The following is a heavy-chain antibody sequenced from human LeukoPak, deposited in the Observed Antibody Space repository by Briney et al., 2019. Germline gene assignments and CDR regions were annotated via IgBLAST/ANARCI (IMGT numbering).Heavy chain of an antibody. CDR3: ARVPMTSGGY. CDR1: GYTFTNYD. CDR2: MNPNSGNT. Sequence: ASVTVSFKASGYTFTNYDINWVRQATGQGLEWMGWMNPNSGNTGYAQKFQGRVTMTRNTSISTAYMELSSLRSDDTAVYYCARVPMTSGGYWGQGTLVTVSS. V-gene: IGHV1-8*01. J-gene: IGHJ4*02. D-gene: IGHD3-10*01.